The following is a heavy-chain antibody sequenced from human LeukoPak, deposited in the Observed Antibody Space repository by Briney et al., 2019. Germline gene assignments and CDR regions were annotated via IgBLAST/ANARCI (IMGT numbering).Heavy chain of an antibody. V-gene: IGHV3-74*01. CDR2: ITNDGSST. J-gene: IGHJ6*02. D-gene: IGHD3-3*01. CDR3: ARDQVMTIFGVVTNVQYYYGMDV. Sequence: GGSLRLSCAASGLTFSSHWMHWVRQAPGKGLVWVSRITNDGSSTTYADSVKGRFTISRDNAKNMLYLQVNSLRAEDTAVYYCARDQVMTIFGVVTNVQYYYGMDVWGQGTTVTVSS. CDR1: GLTFSSHW.